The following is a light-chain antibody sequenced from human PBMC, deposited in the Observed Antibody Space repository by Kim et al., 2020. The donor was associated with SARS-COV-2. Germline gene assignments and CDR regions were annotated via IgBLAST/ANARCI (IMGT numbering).Light chain of an antibody. J-gene: IGLJ2*01. Sequence: SYELTQPPSVSVAPGKTARITCGGSNIGRYSVHWYQQKPGQAPVLVIFYDSDRPSGIPERFSGSNSGNTATLTINWVEAGDEADYYCQVWDTSSAHVVLGGGTQLTVL. V-gene: IGLV3-21*04. CDR2: YDS. CDR1: NIGRYS. CDR3: QVWDTSSAHVV.